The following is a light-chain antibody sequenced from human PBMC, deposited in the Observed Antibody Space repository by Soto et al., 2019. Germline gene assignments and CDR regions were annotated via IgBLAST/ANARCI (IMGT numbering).Light chain of an antibody. CDR1: QSVSSN. Sequence: EIVLTQSPGTLSVSPGERATLSCRASQSVSSNLAWYQQKPGLAPRLVIYGAATRATGIPARFSGSGSGTEFTLTISSLQSEDFAVYFCQQYNKWPLTFGGGTKVDIK. CDR3: QQYNKWPLT. V-gene: IGKV3-15*01. J-gene: IGKJ4*01. CDR2: GAA.